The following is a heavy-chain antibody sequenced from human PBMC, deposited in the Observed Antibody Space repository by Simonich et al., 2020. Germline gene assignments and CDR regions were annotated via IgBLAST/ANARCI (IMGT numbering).Heavy chain of an antibody. CDR1: GFTFSSYW. CDR2: INSDGIIT. CDR3: ARDPPRDSSGYYNY. J-gene: IGHJ4*02. Sequence: EVQLVESGGGLVQPGGSLRLSCAASGFTFSSYWMHWVRQAPGKGLGVVAPINSDGIITSYADSVKGRFTNSRDNAKNTLYLQMNSLRAEDTAVYYCARDPPRDSSGYYNYWGQGTLVTVSS. D-gene: IGHD3-22*01. V-gene: IGHV3-74*01.